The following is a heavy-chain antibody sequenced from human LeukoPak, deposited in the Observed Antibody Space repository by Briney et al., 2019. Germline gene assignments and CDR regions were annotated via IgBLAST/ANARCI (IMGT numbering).Heavy chain of an antibody. CDR1: GGSTSSSSYY. CDR3: ARHRGPIAADGWFDP. D-gene: IGHD6-13*01. Sequence: SETLSLTCTVSGGSTSSSSYYWGWIRQPPGKGLEWIGSIYYSGSTYYNPSLKSRVTISIDTSKNQFSLKLSSVTAADTAVYYCARHRGPIAADGWFDPWGQGTLVTVSS. V-gene: IGHV4-39*01. J-gene: IGHJ5*02. CDR2: IYYSGST.